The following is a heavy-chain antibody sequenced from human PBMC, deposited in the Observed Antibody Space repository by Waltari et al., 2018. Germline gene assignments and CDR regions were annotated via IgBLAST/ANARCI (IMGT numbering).Heavy chain of an antibody. D-gene: IGHD4-17*01. V-gene: IGHV1-3*01. CDR2: INAGNGNT. CDR1: GYTFTSYA. Sequence: QVQLVQSGAEVKKPGASVKVSCKASGYTFTSYAMHWVRQAPGQRLEWMGWINAGNGNTKYSQKFQGRVTITRDTSASTAYMELSSLRSEDTAVYYCARDGADYGDYHFDYWGQGTLVTVSS. J-gene: IGHJ4*02. CDR3: ARDGADYGDYHFDY.